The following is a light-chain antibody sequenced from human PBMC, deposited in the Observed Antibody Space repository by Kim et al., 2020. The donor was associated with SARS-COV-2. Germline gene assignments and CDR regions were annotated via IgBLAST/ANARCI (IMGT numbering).Light chain of an antibody. CDR2: GAS. Sequence: ASVEDRVTITCRASQSISNYLAWYQQNPGKAPKLLIYGASTLQSGVPSRFSGSGSGTDFTLTISSLQPEDFATYSCHQFNSYPRSFGQGTKVDIK. CDR1: QSISNY. V-gene: IGKV1-9*01. J-gene: IGKJ1*01. CDR3: HQFNSYPRS.